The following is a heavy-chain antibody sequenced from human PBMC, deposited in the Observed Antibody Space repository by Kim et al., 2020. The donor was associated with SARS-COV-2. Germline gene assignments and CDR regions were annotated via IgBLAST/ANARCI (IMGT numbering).Heavy chain of an antibody. CDR2: IYYSGST. J-gene: IGHJ5*02. V-gene: IGHV4-59*13. Sequence: SETLSLTCTVSGGSISSYYWSWIRQPPGKGLEWIGYIYYSGSTNYNPSLKSRVTISVDTSKNQFSLKLSSVTAADTAVHYCARSSCSSTSCPIFDPWGQGTLVTVSS. CDR3: ARSSCSSTSCPIFDP. CDR1: GGSISSYY. D-gene: IGHD2-2*01.